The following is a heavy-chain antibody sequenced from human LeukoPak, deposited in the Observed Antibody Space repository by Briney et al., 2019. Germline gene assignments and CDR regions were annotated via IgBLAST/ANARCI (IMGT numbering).Heavy chain of an antibody. CDR3: VGVLTPNDAFDV. D-gene: IGHD3-16*01. Sequence: AASVMVSCKASGYNFIGYYMHWVRQAPGQGLEWMGWINPNSGGTNYAQKFQGRVTMTRDTSISTAYIERSRMRSDDTDVYYWVGVLTPNDAFDVWRQGTMVTVSS. V-gene: IGHV1-2*02. CDR1: GYNFIGYY. CDR2: INPNSGGT. J-gene: IGHJ3*01.